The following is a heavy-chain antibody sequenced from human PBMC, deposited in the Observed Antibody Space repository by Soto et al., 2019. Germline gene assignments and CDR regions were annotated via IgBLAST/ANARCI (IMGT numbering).Heavy chain of an antibody. CDR2: IYYSGST. D-gene: IGHD2-2*01. CDR1: GGSISSGGYY. J-gene: IGHJ4*02. Sequence: PSETLSLTCTVSGGSISSGGYYWSWIRQHPGKGLEWIGYIYYSGSTYYNPSLKSRVHISVDTSKNKFSLKLSSVTAADTAVYYCARVQRPAGKKEVTDYWGQGTLGTVSS. V-gene: IGHV4-31*03. CDR3: ARVQRPAGKKEVTDY.